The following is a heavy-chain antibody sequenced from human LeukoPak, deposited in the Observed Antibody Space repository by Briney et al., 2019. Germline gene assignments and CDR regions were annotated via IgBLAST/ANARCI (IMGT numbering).Heavy chain of an antibody. Sequence: GGSLRLSCAASGFTFSGYGMHWVRQAPGKGLEWVAFTRHDGGNQYYADSVRGRFTIFRDNFKNTLFLQMNSLRVEDTAVYYCATPISAAGTVTPGWGQGTLVTVSS. CDR3: ATPISAAGTVTPG. CDR2: TRHDGGNQ. V-gene: IGHV3-30*02. J-gene: IGHJ4*02. D-gene: IGHD4-17*01. CDR1: GFTFSGYG.